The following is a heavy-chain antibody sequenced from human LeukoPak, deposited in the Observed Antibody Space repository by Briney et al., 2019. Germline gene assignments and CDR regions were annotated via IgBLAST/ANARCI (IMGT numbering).Heavy chain of an antibody. CDR1: GFTFSSYW. V-gene: IGHV3-7*01. J-gene: IGHJ4*02. CDR3: ARQYCSGGSCLTYFDY. Sequence: GGSLRLSCAASGFTFSSYWMSWVRQAPGKGLEWVANIKQDGSAKYYVDSVKGRFTISRDNAKNSLYLQMNSLRAEDTAVYYCARQYCSGGSCLTYFDYWGRGTLVTVSS. CDR2: IKQDGSAK. D-gene: IGHD2-15*01.